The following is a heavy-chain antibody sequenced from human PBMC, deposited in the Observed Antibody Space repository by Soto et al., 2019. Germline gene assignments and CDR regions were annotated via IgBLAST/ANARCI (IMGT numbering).Heavy chain of an antibody. CDR2: IYYSGST. CDR3: ASQHYYDSSGYYVVY. CDR1: GGSSSSYY. D-gene: IGHD3-22*01. J-gene: IGHJ4*02. Sequence: LETLSHTWTVSGGSSSSYYWIWIRQPPGKGLEWIGYIYYSGSTNYNPSLKSRVTISVDTSKNQFSLKLSSVTAADTAVYYCASQHYYDSSGYYVVYWGQGTLVTVSS. V-gene: IGHV4-59*08.